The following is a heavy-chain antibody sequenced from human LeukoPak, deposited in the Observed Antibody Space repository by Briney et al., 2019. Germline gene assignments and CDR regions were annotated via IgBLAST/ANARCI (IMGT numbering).Heavy chain of an antibody. V-gene: IGHV3-7*03. CDR1: GFTFSSYW. CDR3: TRRSGIAVAGAFDY. Sequence: PGGSLRLSCAASGFTFSSYWMSWVRQAPGKGLEWVAIIKQDESEKYYVDSVKGRFTISRDNAKNSLYLQMNTLRAEDTAVYYCTRRSGIAVAGAFDYWGQGTLVTVSS. D-gene: IGHD6-19*01. J-gene: IGHJ4*02. CDR2: IKQDESEK.